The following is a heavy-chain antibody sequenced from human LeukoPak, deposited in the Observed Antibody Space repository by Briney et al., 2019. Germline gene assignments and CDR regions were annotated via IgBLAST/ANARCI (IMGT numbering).Heavy chain of an antibody. Sequence: SETLSLTCPVSGAAISTYFWSWIRQSPGKGLEWIGYIYSSGSTKYNPSLKSRVTISVDASKNQFALTLRSLTAADTAVYSCGRDFWSGSVGFDPWGQGTLVTVSS. V-gene: IGHV4-59*01. CDR2: IYSSGST. CDR3: GRDFWSGSVGFDP. J-gene: IGHJ5*02. CDR1: GAAISTYF. D-gene: IGHD3-3*01.